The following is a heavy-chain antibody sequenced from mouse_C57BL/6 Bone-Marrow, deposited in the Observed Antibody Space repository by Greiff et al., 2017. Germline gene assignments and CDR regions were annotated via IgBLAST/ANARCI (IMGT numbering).Heavy chain of an antibody. V-gene: IGHV1-81*01. CDR1: GYTFTSYG. Sequence: QVQLKQSGAELARPGASVKLSCKASGYTFTSYGISWVKQRTGQGLEWIGEIYPRSGNTYYNEKFKGKATLTADKSSSTAYMELRSLTSEDSAVYFCARWITTVVATHYYYAMDYWGQGTSVTVSS. J-gene: IGHJ4*01. CDR2: IYPRSGNT. CDR3: ARWITTVVATHYYYAMDY. D-gene: IGHD1-1*01.